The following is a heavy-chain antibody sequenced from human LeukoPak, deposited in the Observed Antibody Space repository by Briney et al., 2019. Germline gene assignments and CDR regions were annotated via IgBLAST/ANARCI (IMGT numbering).Heavy chain of an antibody. CDR1: GFTFSSYA. J-gene: IGHJ5*02. V-gene: IGHV3-30-3*01. Sequence: GGSLRLSCAASGFTFSSYAMHWVRQAPGKGLEWVAVISYDGSNKYYADSVKGRFTISRDNSKNTLYLQMNSLRAEDTAVYYCAKVARRGYSYGFPFDPWGQGTLFTVSS. CDR2: ISYDGSNK. CDR3: AKVARRGYSYGFPFDP. D-gene: IGHD5-18*01.